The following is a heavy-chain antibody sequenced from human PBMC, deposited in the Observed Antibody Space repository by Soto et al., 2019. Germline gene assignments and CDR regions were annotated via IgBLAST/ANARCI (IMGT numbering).Heavy chain of an antibody. D-gene: IGHD3-3*02. Sequence: PVKVSCKPSGGTFSSYAISWVRQPPGQGLEWMEGIIPIFGTANYAQKFQGRVTITEEEPTSTAYMELSGLRSEDTAGYCGARQPDSLAEFDIWGQGTRVTVSS. J-gene: IGHJ3*02. CDR1: GGTFSSYA. CDR3: ARQPDSLAEFDI. V-gene: IGHV1-69*13. CDR2: IIPIFGTA.